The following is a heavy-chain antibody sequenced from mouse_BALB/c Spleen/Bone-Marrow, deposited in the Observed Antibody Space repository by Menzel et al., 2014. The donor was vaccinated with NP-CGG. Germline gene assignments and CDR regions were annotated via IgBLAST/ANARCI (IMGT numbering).Heavy chain of an antibody. Sequence: VQLKESGPSLVKPSQTLSLTCSVTGDSITNAYWNWIRKFPGNKIDYMGYISYSSNTYYNPSLKSRISITRDTSKNQFYLQLNSVTTEDTATYFCARGTGYYFDYWGQGTTLTVSS. CDR3: ARGTGYYFDY. CDR1: GDSITNAY. V-gene: IGHV3-8*02. J-gene: IGHJ2*01. D-gene: IGHD3-3*01. CDR2: ISYSSNT.